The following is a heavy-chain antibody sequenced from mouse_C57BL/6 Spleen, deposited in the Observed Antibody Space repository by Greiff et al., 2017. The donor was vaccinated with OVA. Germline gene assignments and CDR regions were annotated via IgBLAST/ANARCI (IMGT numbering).Heavy chain of an antibody. V-gene: IGHV1-15*01. Sequence: VKLQESGAELVRPGASVTLSCKASGYTFTDYEMHWVKQTPVHGLEWIGAIDPETGGTAYNQKFKGKAILTADKSSSTAYMELRSLTSEDAAVYYGTGGGTGWCADWGQGTLVTVSA. J-gene: IGHJ3*01. CDR2: IDPETGGT. CDR3: TGGGTGWCAD. D-gene: IGHD3-3*01. CDR1: GYTFTDYE.